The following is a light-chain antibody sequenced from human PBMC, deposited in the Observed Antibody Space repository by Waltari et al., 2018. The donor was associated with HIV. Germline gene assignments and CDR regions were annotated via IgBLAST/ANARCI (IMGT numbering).Light chain of an antibody. Sequence: QSVLTQPPSASGTPGQRVTISCSGSSSNIGGNTVNWFQQLPGTAPKLLIYTNIQRPSGVPDRFSGSKSGTSASLAISGLQSEDEADYYCAAWDDSLNGVVFGGGTKLTVL. CDR2: TNI. J-gene: IGLJ2*01. CDR1: SSNIGGNT. CDR3: AAWDDSLNGVV. V-gene: IGLV1-44*01.